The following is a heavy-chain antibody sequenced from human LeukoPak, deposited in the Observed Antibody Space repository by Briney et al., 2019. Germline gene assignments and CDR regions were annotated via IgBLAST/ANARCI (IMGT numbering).Heavy chain of an antibody. J-gene: IGHJ4*02. V-gene: IGHV3-74*01. CDR1: GYTFSDGW. D-gene: IGHD6-19*01. Sequence: PGGSLRLSCAASGYTFSDGWMHWVRQAPGKGLVWVSRISGDARTTTYADSVKGRFTIFRDNAKNTLYLQMNSLRAEDTALYYCVRDRAVAGTEDFYFDFWGQGTLVTVSS. CDR2: ISGDARTT. CDR3: VRDRAVAGTEDFYFDF.